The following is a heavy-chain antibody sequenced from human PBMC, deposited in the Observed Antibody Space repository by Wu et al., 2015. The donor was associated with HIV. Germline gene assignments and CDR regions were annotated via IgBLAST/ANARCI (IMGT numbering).Heavy chain of an antibody. D-gene: IGHD4-17*01. V-gene: IGHV1-2*02. CDR1: GYTFTGCY. CDR2: INPASGST. Sequence: QVQLVQSGAEVKKPGASVKVSCTASGYTFTGCYMHWVRQAPGRGPEWMGWINPASGSTIYAEKFEGRVIVTRDTSINTAYMELNGLISDDTAIYYCARDATPVTTEFDYWGQGTLVTVSS. CDR3: ARDATPVTTEFDY. J-gene: IGHJ4*02.